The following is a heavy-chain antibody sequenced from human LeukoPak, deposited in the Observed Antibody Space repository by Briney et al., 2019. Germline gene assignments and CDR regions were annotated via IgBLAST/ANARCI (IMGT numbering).Heavy chain of an antibody. D-gene: IGHD3-16*01. Sequence: SETLSLTCAVSGYSISGGYYWGWIRQPPGKGLEWIGSLYHSGSTYYNPSLKSRVTISVDTSKNQFSLKLSSVTAADTAVYYCARVPGMGVMGYYYYYYMDVWGKGTTVTVSS. J-gene: IGHJ6*03. V-gene: IGHV4-38-2*01. CDR1: GYSISGGYY. CDR3: ARVPGMGVMGYYYYYYMDV. CDR2: LYHSGST.